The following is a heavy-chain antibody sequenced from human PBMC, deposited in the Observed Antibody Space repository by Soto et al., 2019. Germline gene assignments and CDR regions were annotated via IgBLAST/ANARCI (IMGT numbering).Heavy chain of an antibody. D-gene: IGHD2-21*01. CDR1: GFTFSSYS. J-gene: IGHJ6*02. CDR3: ARVGIGYYYYGMDV. CDR2: ISSSSSYI. V-gene: IGHV3-21*01. Sequence: EVQLVESGGGLVKPGGSLRLSCAASGFTFSSYSMNWVRQAPGKGLEWVSSISSSSSYIYYADSVKGRFTISRDNAKNSLYLQMNSLRAEDTAVYYCARVGIGYYYYGMDVWGQGTMVTVSS.